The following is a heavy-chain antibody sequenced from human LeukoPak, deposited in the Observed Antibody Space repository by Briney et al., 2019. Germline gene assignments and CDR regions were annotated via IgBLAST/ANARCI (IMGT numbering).Heavy chain of an antibody. CDR2: INPNSGGT. V-gene: IGHV1-2*02. CDR3: ARSRYGYSTSWFSY. CDR1: GYTFTGYH. J-gene: IGHJ4*02. Sequence: ASVKVSCKASGYTFTGYHIHWVRQAPGQGLEWMGWINPNSGGTNFAQKFQGRVTMTRDTSISTTYMELSSLNSDDTAVYYCARSRYGYSTSWFSYWGQGTLVTVSS. D-gene: IGHD6-13*01.